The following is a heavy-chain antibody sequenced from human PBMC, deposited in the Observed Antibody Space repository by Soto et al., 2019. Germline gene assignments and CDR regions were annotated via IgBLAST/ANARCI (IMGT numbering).Heavy chain of an antibody. CDR1: GGSISSYY. D-gene: IGHD7-27*01. J-gene: IGHJ4*02. CDR2: IYYSGST. CDR3: TRGPSGDKVDY. V-gene: IGHV4-59*12. Sequence: SETLSLTCTVSGGSISSYYWSWIRQPPGKGLEWIGYIYYSGSTNYNPSLKSRVTISVDTSKNQFSLKLSSVTAADTAVYYCTRGPSGDKVDYWSPGTLVTVS.